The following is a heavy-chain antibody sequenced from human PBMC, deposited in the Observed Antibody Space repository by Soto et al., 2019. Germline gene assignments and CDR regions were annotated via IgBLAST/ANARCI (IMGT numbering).Heavy chain of an antibody. CDR1: SFIFSDYS. V-gene: IGHV3-48*02. Sequence: EVQLVESGGDLVQPGGSLRLSCAASSFIFSDYSMNWVRQAPGKGLEWVSYISGGGETIYYADSVRGRFTTSRDNAKNSLFLQMNSLRDEDTAVYYCAREGVPGYCSGGSCFPDYWGQGTLVTVSS. CDR3: AREGVPGYCSGGSCFPDY. CDR2: ISGGGETI. D-gene: IGHD2-15*01. J-gene: IGHJ4*02.